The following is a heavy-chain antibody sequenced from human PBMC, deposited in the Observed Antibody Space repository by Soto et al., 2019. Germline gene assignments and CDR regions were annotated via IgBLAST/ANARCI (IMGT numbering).Heavy chain of an antibody. CDR2: INPSGGST. CDR3: ARDEVGGSDIVVVVAATQFDY. J-gene: IGHJ4*02. Sequence: VASVKVSCKASGYTFTSYYMHWVRQAPGQGLEWMGIINPSGGSTSYAQKFQGRVTMTRDTSTSTVYMELSSLRSEDTAVYYCARDEVGGSDIVVVVAATQFDYWGQGTLVTVSS. V-gene: IGHV1-46*01. D-gene: IGHD2-15*01. CDR1: GYTFTSYY.